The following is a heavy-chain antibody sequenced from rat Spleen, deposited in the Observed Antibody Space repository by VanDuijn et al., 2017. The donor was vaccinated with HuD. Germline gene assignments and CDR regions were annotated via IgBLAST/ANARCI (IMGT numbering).Heavy chain of an antibody. CDR1: GFTFSNYY. D-gene: IGHD1-4*01. CDR2: ISTGGGNT. V-gene: IGHV5S13*01. Sequence: EVQLVESGGGLVQPGGSLKLSCAASGFTFSNYYMAWVRQAPTKGLEWVASISTGGGNTYYRDSVKGRFTISRDNAKNTQYLQMDSLRSEDTATYYCARPHGYTYYFDYWGQGVMVTVSS. J-gene: IGHJ2*01. CDR3: ARPHGYTYYFDY.